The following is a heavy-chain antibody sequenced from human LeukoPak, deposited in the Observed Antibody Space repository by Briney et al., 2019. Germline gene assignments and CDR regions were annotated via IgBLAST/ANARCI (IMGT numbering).Heavy chain of an antibody. V-gene: IGHV3-53*01. D-gene: IGHD1-26*01. CDR3: AKSGTDYGLFDY. J-gene: IGHJ4*02. Sequence: PGGSLRLSCAASGLTVGGSYMNWVRQAPGKGLEWVSVIYGGGDAYYADSVKGRFTISRDSSRNTLFLQMNSLRVEDAAIYFCAKSGTDYGLFDYWGQGTLVTVSS. CDR2: IYGGGDA. CDR1: GLTVGGSY.